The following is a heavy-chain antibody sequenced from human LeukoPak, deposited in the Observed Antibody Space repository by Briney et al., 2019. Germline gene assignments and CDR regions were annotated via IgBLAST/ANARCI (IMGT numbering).Heavy chain of an antibody. Sequence: SETLSLTCTVSGGSLSNYYWNWIRQPPGKRLEWIGYIYYTGNTNYNPSLKSRVTISVDTSKNQFSLKLSSLTAADTAVYYCARGSGSSSWFYYFDYWGQGTLVTVSS. V-gene: IGHV4-59*01. CDR3: ARGSGSSSWFYYFDY. D-gene: IGHD6-13*01. CDR1: GGSLSNYY. CDR2: IYYTGNT. J-gene: IGHJ4*02.